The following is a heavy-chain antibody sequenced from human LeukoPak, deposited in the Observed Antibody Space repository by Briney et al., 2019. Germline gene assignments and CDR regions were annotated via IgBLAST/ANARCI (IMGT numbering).Heavy chain of an antibody. Sequence: GGSLRLSCAASGFTFSYYGMNWVRQAPGKGLEWVTFIGYDGTDKYYADSVKGRFTISRDNSKNTLSLHMNSLRAEDTAVYYCARDLTYNSWYYFDSWGQGTLVTVSS. J-gene: IGHJ4*02. D-gene: IGHD6-13*01. CDR2: IGYDGTDK. CDR3: ARDLTYNSWYYFDS. CDR1: GFTFSYYG. V-gene: IGHV3-30*02.